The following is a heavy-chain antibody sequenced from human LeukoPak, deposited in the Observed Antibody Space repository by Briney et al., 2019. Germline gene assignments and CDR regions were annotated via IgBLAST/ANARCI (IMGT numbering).Heavy chain of an antibody. Sequence: SETLSLTCTVSGGSISSSSYYWGWIRQPPGKGLEWIGSIYYSGSTYYNPSLKSRVTISVDTSKNQFSLKLSSVTAADTAVYYCARVEGSYLGYYFDYWGQGTLVTVSS. J-gene: IGHJ4*02. CDR2: IYYSGST. D-gene: IGHD1-26*01. V-gene: IGHV4-39*01. CDR1: GGSISSSSYY. CDR3: ARVEGSYLGYYFDY.